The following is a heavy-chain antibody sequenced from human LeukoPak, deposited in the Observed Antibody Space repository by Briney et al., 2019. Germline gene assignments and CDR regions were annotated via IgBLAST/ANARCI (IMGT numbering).Heavy chain of an antibody. CDR1: GGSFGGYH. V-gene: IGHV4-34*01. D-gene: IGHD5-18*01. Sequence: PSETLSLTCAVYGGSFGGYHWSWIRQPPGKGLEWIGEINYSGSTNYNPSLKSRVTISVDTSKNQFSLKLKSVTAADTAVYYCARRSVDTAMVDFDYWGQGPLVTVSS. CDR2: INYSGST. CDR3: ARRSVDTAMVDFDY. J-gene: IGHJ4*02.